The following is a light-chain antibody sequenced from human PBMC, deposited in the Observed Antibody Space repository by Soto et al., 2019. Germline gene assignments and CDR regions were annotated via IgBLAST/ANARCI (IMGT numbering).Light chain of an antibody. V-gene: IGLV1-44*01. Sequence: QPVLTQPPSASGTPGQRVTISCSGSSSNIGSNTVNWYQQLPGTAPKVLIYSNNQRPSGVPDRFSGSKSGTSASLAISGLQSEDEADYYCAGWDDSLNGVVFGGGTKVTVL. CDR2: SNN. CDR3: AGWDDSLNGVV. J-gene: IGLJ2*01. CDR1: SSNIGSNT.